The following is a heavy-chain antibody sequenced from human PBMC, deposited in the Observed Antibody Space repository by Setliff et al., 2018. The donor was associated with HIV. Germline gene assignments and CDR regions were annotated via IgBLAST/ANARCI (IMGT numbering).Heavy chain of an antibody. CDR1: GDSIRGYY. J-gene: IGHJ4*02. CDR3: ARQMPIPGIAITPVDY. D-gene: IGHD5-12*01. V-gene: IGHV4-59*08. Sequence: SETLSLTCTVSGDSIRGYYWSWIRQPPGKGLEWMGYVFYTGFAAYNPSLKSRLTISVDTSKSQFSLTLTSVTAADTAAYYCARQMPIPGIAITPVDYWGQGALVTVSS. CDR2: VFYTGFA.